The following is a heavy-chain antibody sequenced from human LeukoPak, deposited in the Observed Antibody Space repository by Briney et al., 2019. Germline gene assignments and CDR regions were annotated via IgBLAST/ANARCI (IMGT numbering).Heavy chain of an antibody. Sequence: SETLSLTCTVSGGSIRSYYWTWIRQPPGKGLEWIGYISYSGSTDYNPSLKSRVTISVDTSKNQFSLKLSSMTVADTAVYYCARSLYYYGADAFDIWGQGTKVTVSS. V-gene: IGHV4-59*01. J-gene: IGHJ3*02. D-gene: IGHD3-10*01. CDR3: ARSLYYYGADAFDI. CDR1: GGSIRSYY. CDR2: ISYSGST.